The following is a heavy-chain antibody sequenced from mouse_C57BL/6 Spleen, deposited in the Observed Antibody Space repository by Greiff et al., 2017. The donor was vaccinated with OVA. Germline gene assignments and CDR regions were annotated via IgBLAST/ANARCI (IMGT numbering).Heavy chain of an antibody. Sequence: VQLKESGGGLVKPGGSLKLSCAASGFTFSSYAMSWVRQTPEKRLEWVATISDGGSYTYYPDNVKGRFTISRDNAKNNLYLQMSHLKSEDTAMYYCARDGHSSGYVGAMDYWGQGTSVTVSS. V-gene: IGHV5-4*01. CDR1: GFTFSSYA. J-gene: IGHJ4*01. CDR3: ARDGHSSGYVGAMDY. D-gene: IGHD3-2*02. CDR2: ISDGGSYT.